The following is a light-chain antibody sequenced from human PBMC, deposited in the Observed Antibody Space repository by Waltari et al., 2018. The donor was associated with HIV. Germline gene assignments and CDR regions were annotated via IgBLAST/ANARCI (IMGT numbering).Light chain of an antibody. Sequence: QSALTQPASVSGSPGQSITISCTGSTSPFGLYNFISWYQQHPGGVPIVIISEVSSRPSGVSSRFSGSKSGNTASLTISGLQAEDEADYYCCSYAGSSTVVFGGGTKLTVL. J-gene: IGLJ2*01. CDR2: EVS. V-gene: IGLV2-23*02. CDR1: TSPFGLYNF. CDR3: CSYAGSSTVV.